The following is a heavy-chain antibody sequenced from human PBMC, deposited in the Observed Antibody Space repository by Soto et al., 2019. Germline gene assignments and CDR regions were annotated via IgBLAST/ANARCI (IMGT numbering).Heavy chain of an antibody. CDR3: ASGNPYYYYYGMDV. D-gene: IGHD1-26*01. Sequence: GGSLRLSCAASGFTVSSNYMSWVRQAPGKGLEWVSVIYSGGSTYYADSVKGRFTISRDNSKNTLYLQMNSLRAEDTAVYYCASGNPYYYYYGMDVWGQGTTVTVSS. V-gene: IGHV3-66*01. CDR1: GFTVSSNY. J-gene: IGHJ6*02. CDR2: IYSGGST.